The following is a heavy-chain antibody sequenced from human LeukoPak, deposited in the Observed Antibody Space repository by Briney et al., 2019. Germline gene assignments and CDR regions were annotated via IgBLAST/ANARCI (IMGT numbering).Heavy chain of an antibody. J-gene: IGHJ4*02. D-gene: IGHD5-12*01. CDR3: AKDREGLSSGYDLEYFDY. CDR2: ISGSGGST. CDR1: GFTFSNYA. V-gene: IGHV3-23*01. Sequence: PGGSLRLSCAASGFTFSNYAMSWVRQAPGKGLEWVSAISGSGGSTYYADSVKGRFTISRDNSKNTLFLQMNSLRAEDTAVYYCAKDREGLSSGYDLEYFDYWGQGTLVTVSS.